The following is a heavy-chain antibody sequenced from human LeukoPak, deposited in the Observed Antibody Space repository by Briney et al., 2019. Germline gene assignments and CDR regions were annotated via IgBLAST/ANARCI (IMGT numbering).Heavy chain of an antibody. V-gene: IGHV3-33*08. J-gene: IGHJ4*02. D-gene: IGHD3-22*01. CDR2: IWYDGSNK. CDR1: GFTFSIYA. CDR3: ARSDYYDSSGYSDY. Sequence: GGSLRLSCAASGFTFSIYAMSWVRQAPGKGLEWVAVIWYDGSNKYYADSVKGRFTISRDNSKNTLYLQMNSLRAEDTAVYYCARSDYYDSSGYSDYWGQGTLVTVSS.